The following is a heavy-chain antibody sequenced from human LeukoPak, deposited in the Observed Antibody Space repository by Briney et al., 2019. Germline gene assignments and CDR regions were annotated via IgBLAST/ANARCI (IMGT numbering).Heavy chain of an antibody. CDR2: ISGYNGNT. CDR1: GYNFTNYG. J-gene: IGHJ4*02. Sequence: ASVKVSCRGFGYNFTNYGISWVRQAPGQRLEWMGWISGYNGNTDYAQKFQARVTMTTDTPTSTGYLEMRSLRSDDTAVYYCARAGRLKSGSNIYWGRGTLVTVSS. V-gene: IGHV1-18*01. CDR3: ARAGRLKSGSNIY. D-gene: IGHD1-26*01.